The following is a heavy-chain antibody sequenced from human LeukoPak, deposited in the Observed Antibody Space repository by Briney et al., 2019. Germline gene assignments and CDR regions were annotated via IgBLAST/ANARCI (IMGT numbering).Heavy chain of an antibody. CDR3: ARVQGVYCSSISCYNHYYYMDV. V-gene: IGHV4-59*01. J-gene: IGHJ6*03. Sequence: SETLSLTCTVSGGSISSYYWSWIRQPPGKGLEWIGYIYYSGSTNYNPSLKSRVTISVDTSKNQFSLKLSSVTAADTAVYYCARVQGVYCSSISCYNHYYYMDVWGKGTTVTVSS. D-gene: IGHD2-2*02. CDR2: IYYSGST. CDR1: GGSISSYY.